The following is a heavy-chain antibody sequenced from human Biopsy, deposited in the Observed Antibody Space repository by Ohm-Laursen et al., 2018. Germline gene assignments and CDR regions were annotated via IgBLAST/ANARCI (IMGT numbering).Heavy chain of an antibody. CDR2: IFNSANT. CDR1: GGSISSGGSY. CDR3: ARGDYFDSNGYFWFDP. J-gene: IGHJ5*02. V-gene: IGHV4-31*01. Sequence: TLSLTCTVSGGSISSGGSYWIWIRQRPGKGLEWIGYIFNSANTYYNPSLKNLITISGDTSKNQFSLKLNSVTAADTAMYYCARGDYFDSNGYFWFDPWGQGTLVTVSS. D-gene: IGHD3-22*01.